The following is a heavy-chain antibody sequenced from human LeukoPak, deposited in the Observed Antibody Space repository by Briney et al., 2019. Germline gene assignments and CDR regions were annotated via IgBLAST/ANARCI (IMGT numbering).Heavy chain of an antibody. D-gene: IGHD3-3*01. J-gene: IGHJ6*03. V-gene: IGHV3-21*01. CDR2: ISSSSSYI. Sequence: PGGSLRLSCAASGFTFSSYSMNWVRQAPGKGLEWVSSISSSSSYIYYADSVKGRLTISRDNAKNSLYLQMNSLRAEDTAVYYCARDRGITIFGVVIAEYYYYMDVWGQGTTVTVSS. CDR3: ARDRGITIFGVVIAEYYYYMDV. CDR1: GFTFSSYS.